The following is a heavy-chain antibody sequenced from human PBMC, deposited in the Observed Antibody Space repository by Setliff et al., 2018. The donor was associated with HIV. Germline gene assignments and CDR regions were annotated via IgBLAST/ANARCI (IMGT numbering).Heavy chain of an antibody. J-gene: IGHJ3*02. V-gene: IGHV4-59*01. CDR2: IYYSGST. Sequence: PSETLSLTCSVSGGSMSSYYWSWIRQPPGKGLEWVGYIYYSGSTNYNPSHKSRVSISVDTSKNQFSLKLSSVTAADTAMYYCGRVGFGELFGAFDIWGQGIMVTVSS. D-gene: IGHD3-10*01. CDR1: GGSMSSYY. CDR3: GRVGFGELFGAFDI.